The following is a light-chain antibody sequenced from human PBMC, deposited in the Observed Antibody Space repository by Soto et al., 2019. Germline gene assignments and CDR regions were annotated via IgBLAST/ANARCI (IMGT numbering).Light chain of an antibody. CDR3: QQGNSFSGA. CDR2: KAS. V-gene: IGKV1-5*03. J-gene: IGKJ1*01. CDR1: QTISSW. Sequence: DIQITLSLSTLSGTVGERVTITCRASQTISSWLDWYQQKPGKAPKLLIYKASTLKSGVPSRFSGSGSGTEFTLTISSLQPDDFATYYCQQGNSFSGAFGQGAKVDI.